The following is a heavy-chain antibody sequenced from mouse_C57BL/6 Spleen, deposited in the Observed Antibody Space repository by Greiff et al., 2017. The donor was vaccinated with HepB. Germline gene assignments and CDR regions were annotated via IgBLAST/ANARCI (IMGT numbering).Heavy chain of an antibody. CDR2: IDPSDSYT. CDR1: GYNFNSYW. D-gene: IGHD2-3*01. V-gene: IGHV1-69*01. Sequence: QVQLQQPGAELVMPGASVKLSCKASGYNFNSYWMHWVKQRTGQGLEWIGEIDPSDSYTNYNQKFKGKSTLTVDKSSSTAYMQLSSLTSEDSAVYYGARRDDGYYGYYAMDYWGQGTSVTVSS. J-gene: IGHJ4*01. CDR3: ARRDDGYYGYYAMDY.